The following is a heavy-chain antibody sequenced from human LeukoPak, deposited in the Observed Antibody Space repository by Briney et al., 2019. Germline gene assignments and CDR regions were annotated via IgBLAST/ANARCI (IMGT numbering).Heavy chain of an antibody. CDR3: ARDTWGSGYHDVFDI. V-gene: IGHV4-4*07. D-gene: IGHD3-22*01. CDR2: IYTSGST. Sequence: SETLSLTCTVSLGSISSYYWSWIRQPAGKGLEWIGRIYTSGSTNYNPSLKSRVTMSVDTSKNQFSLRLTSVTAADAAMYYCARDTWGSGYHDVFDIWGQGTMVTVFS. J-gene: IGHJ3*02. CDR1: LGSISSYY.